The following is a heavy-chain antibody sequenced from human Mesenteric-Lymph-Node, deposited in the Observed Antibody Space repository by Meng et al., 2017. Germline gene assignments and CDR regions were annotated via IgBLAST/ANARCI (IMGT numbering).Heavy chain of an antibody. D-gene: IGHD3-3*01. CDR2: INSKTDGGTI. J-gene: IGHJ4*02. CDR3: ATGPEFWSTYDY. V-gene: IGHV3-15*01. CDR1: GFTFSNAW. Sequence: GESLKISCAASGFTFSNAWMSWVRQAPGKGLEWVGRINSKTDGGTIDYAAPVKGRFTISRDDSKDTLYLQMNSLKTEDTAVYYCATGPEFWSTYDYWGQGTLVTVSS.